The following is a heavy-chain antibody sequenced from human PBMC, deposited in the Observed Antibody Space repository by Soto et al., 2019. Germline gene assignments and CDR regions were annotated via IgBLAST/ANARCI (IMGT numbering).Heavy chain of an antibody. CDR3: ARQPGGYCSGGSCYHTYYYYMDV. V-gene: IGHV4-59*08. D-gene: IGHD2-15*01. CDR1: GGSISSYY. J-gene: IGHJ6*03. CDR2: IYYSGST. Sequence: SETLSLTCTVSGGSISSYYWSWIRQPPGKGLEWIGYIYYSGSTNYNPSLKSRVTISVDTSKNQFSLKLSSVTAADTAVYYCARQPGGYCSGGSCYHTYYYYMDVWGKGTTVTVSS.